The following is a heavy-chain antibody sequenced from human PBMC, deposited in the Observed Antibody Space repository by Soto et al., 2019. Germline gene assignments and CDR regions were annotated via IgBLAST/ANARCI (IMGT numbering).Heavy chain of an antibody. CDR3: AAGRYFAWSPLDY. D-gene: IGHD3-9*01. CDR2: IWDDGSNK. Sequence: QVQLVESGGGVVQPGRSLRLSCAASGFTFSSYGMHWVRQAPGKGLEWVAVIWDDGSNKYYADSVKGRFTISRDNSKTSLYLQMNSLRAEDTAVYYCAAGRYFAWSPLDYWGQGTLVTVSS. V-gene: IGHV3-33*01. J-gene: IGHJ4*02. CDR1: GFTFSSYG.